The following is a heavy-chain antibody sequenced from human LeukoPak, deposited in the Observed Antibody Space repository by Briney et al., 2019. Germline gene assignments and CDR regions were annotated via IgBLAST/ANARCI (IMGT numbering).Heavy chain of an antibody. Sequence: PGGSLRLSCAASGFTFSSYWMHWVRQAPGKGLVWVSRINSDGTITSYADSVKGRFTISRDNAKNSLYLQMNSLRAEDTALYYCARYPTYYYDSSGYKEGSYFDYWGQGTLVTVSS. J-gene: IGHJ4*02. CDR2: INSDGTIT. D-gene: IGHD3-22*01. CDR3: ARYPTYYYDSSGYKEGSYFDY. V-gene: IGHV3-74*01. CDR1: GFTFSSYW.